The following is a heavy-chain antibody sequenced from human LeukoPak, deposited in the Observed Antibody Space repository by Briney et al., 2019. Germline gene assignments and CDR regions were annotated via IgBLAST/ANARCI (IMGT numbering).Heavy chain of an antibody. Sequence: ASVKVSCKASGYTFTSYGISWVRQAPGQGLEWVGWISAYNGDTNYAHKLPGRVTMTTDTSTSPDYMELRSLRSDGTAVYYCARDLIPEYCSSTSCYDHWFDPWGQGTLVTVSS. V-gene: IGHV1-18*01. CDR1: GYTFTSYG. J-gene: IGHJ5*02. D-gene: IGHD2-2*01. CDR2: ISAYNGDT. CDR3: ARDLIPEYCSSTSCYDHWFDP.